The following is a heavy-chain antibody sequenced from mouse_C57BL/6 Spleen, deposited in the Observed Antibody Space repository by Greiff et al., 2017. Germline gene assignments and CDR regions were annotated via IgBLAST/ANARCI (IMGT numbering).Heavy chain of an antibody. CDR1: GFTFSSYA. J-gene: IGHJ2*01. CDR2: ISSGGDYI. D-gene: IGHD2-1*01. CDR3: TRDSSYGNYFDY. Sequence: EVKLMESGEGLVKPGGSLKLSCAASGFTFSSYAMSWVRQTPEKRLEWVAYISSGGDYIYYADTVKGRFTISRDNARNTLYLQMSSLKSEDTAMYYCTRDSSYGNYFDYGGQGTTLTVSS. V-gene: IGHV5-9-1*02.